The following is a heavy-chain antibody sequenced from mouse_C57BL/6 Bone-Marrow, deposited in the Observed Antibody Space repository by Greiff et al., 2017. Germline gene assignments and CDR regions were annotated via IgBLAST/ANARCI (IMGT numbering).Heavy chain of an antibody. CDR2: IDPSDSYT. CDR3: ARSITTVVARDWYFDV. V-gene: IGHV1-69*01. CDR1: GYTFTSYW. J-gene: IGHJ1*03. Sequence: QVHVKQPGAELVMPGASVKLSCKASGYTFTSYWMHWVKQRPGQGLEWIGEIDPSDSYTNYNQKFKGKSTLTVDKSSSTAYMQLSSLTSEDSAVYYCARSITTVVARDWYFDVWGTGTTVTVSS. D-gene: IGHD1-1*01.